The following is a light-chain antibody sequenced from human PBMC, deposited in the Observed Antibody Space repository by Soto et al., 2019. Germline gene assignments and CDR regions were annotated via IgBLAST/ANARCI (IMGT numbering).Light chain of an antibody. CDR3: SSYTSDNTRV. CDR2: DVS. CDR1: SSDVGGYNS. J-gene: IGLJ3*02. V-gene: IGLV2-14*01. Sequence: QSVLTQPASVSGSPGQSITISCTGTSSDVGGYNSVSWYQQHPGKAPKLIIYDVSNRPSEVSNRFSGSKSGNTASLTISGLQAEDEADYYCSSYTSDNTRVFGGGTKLTVL.